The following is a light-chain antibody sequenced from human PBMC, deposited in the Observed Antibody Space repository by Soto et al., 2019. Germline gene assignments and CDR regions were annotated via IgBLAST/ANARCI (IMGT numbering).Light chain of an antibody. CDR3: SSYGGSSALPYV. CDR1: SSDIGSYNR. V-gene: IGLV2-18*02. J-gene: IGLJ1*01. Sequence: QSALTQPPSVSGSPGQSVTISCTGISSDIGSYNRVSWYQQPPGTAPKLMIYEVNNRPSGVPDRFSGSTSGNTASLTISGLQAEDEADYYCSSYGGSSALPYVFGTGTKVTVL. CDR2: EVN.